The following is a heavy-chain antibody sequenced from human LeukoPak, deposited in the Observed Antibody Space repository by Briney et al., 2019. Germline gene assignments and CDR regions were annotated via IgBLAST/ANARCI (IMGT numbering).Heavy chain of an antibody. CDR3: ARRSSGCDRD. D-gene: IGHD5-12*01. V-gene: IGHV5-51*01. Sequence: GESLKISCKGSGYTFSSYWIGWVRQMPGKGLEWMGIIYPGDSDTRYSPSFQGQVTVSADKSISTAYLQWSSLKASDTAMYYRARRSSGCDRDWGQGTLVTVSS. CDR1: GYTFSSYW. J-gene: IGHJ4*02. CDR2: IYPGDSDT.